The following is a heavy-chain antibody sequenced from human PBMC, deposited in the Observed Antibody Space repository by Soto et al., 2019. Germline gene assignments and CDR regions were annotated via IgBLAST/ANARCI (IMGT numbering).Heavy chain of an antibody. Sequence: SETLALTCAVYGGSSSPYYWTWLRQPPGKGLEWIGEINHSGNTNYNPSLKSRVTISVDTSKNQFSLKLSFVTAADTAVYYCARGDLTRDQDYWGRGTLVTVSS. CDR2: INHSGNT. CDR1: GGSSSPYY. J-gene: IGHJ4*02. D-gene: IGHD2-21*02. V-gene: IGHV4-34*01. CDR3: ARGDLTRDQDY.